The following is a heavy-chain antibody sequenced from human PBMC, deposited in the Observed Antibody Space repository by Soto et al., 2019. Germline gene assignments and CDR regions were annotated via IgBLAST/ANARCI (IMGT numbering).Heavy chain of an antibody. CDR2: IYYDGST. D-gene: IGHD1-20*01. CDR1: GGSITTFY. Sequence: SETLSLTCTVSGGSITTFYWSWIRQPPGKGLEWIGYIYYDGSTNYNPSLTSRVTISVDTSKNQFSLKLTSVTAADTAVYYCARGRGIRFDPWGQGTLVTVSS. CDR3: ARGRGIRFDP. J-gene: IGHJ5*02. V-gene: IGHV4-59*01.